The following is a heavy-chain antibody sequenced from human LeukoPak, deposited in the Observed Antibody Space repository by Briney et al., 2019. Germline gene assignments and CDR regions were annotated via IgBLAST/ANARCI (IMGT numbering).Heavy chain of an antibody. D-gene: IGHD2-8*01. CDR1: GYTFNIYG. Sequence: ASVKVSCKASGYTFNIYGIGWVRQAPGQGLEWMGWISANNGDTNYAQNLQGRVTMTTDKSTSTAYMELRSLRSDDTAVYYCARGVWSDYWGQGTLVTVSS. J-gene: IGHJ4*02. CDR3: ARGVWSDY. CDR2: ISANNGDT. V-gene: IGHV1-18*01.